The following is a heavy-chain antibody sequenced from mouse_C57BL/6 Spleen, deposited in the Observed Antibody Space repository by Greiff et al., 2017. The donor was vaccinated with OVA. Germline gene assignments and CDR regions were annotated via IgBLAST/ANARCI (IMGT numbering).Heavy chain of an antibody. V-gene: IGHV7-1*01. CDR1: GFTFSDFY. CDR3: ARDAGDWDGYFDV. CDR2: SRNKANDYTT. D-gene: IGHD4-1*01. J-gene: IGHJ1*03. Sequence: EVNVVESGGGLVQSGRSLRLSCATSGFTFSDFYMEWVRQAPGKGLEWIAASRNKANDYTTEYSASVKGRFIVSRDTSQSILYLQMNALRAEDTAIYYCARDAGDWDGYFDVWGTGTTVTVSS.